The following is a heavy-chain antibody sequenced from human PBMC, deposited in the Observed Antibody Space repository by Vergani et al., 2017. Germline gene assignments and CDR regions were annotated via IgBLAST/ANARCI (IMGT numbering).Heavy chain of an antibody. Sequence: EVQLLESGGGLVQPGGSLRLSCAASGFTFSSYAMSWVRQAPGKGLEWVSAISGSGGSTYYADSVKGRFTISRDNSKNTLYRQMNSLRAEDTAVYYCAKDGAVAGTFDYYYYYYMDVWGKGTTVTVSS. CDR2: ISGSGGST. J-gene: IGHJ6*03. CDR3: AKDGAVAGTFDYYYYYYMDV. V-gene: IGHV3-23*01. CDR1: GFTFSSYA. D-gene: IGHD6-19*01.